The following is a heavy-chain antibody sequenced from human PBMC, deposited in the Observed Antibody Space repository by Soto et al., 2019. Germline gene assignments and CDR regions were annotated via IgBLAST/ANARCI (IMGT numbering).Heavy chain of an antibody. CDR1: AFTFSSYA. V-gene: IGHV3-23*01. CDR2: IGGSGGDI. D-gene: IGHD1-26*01. CDR3: AKKYRGTYPFDY. J-gene: IGHJ4*02. Sequence: EVQLLESGGSLVQPGGSLRLSCAASAFTFSSYAMAWVRQAPGKGLEWVSSIGGSGGDISYADSVRGLFTISRDNSKNTLYLQMDSLRAEDTAIYYCAKKYRGTYPFDYWGQGTLVTVSS.